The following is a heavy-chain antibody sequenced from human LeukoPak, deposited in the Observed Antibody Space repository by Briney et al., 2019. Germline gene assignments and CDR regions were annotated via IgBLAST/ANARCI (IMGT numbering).Heavy chain of an antibody. CDR1: GYTFTGYY. D-gene: IGHD3-3*01. V-gene: IGHV1-2*02. J-gene: IGHJ6*01. CDR2: INPNSGGT. CDR3: ARDTARITIFGVAKYMDV. Sequence: ASVKVSCKASGYTFTGYYMHWVRQAPGQGLEGMGWINPNSGGTHSAQKFQGRVTMTRDTSISTAYMELSRLRSDDTAVYYCARDTARITIFGVAKYMDVWGEGTTVTVSS.